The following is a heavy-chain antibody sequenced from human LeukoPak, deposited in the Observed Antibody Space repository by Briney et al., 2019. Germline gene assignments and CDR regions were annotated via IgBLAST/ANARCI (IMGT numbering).Heavy chain of an antibody. CDR3: ARGRYGGYFDY. D-gene: IGHD4-23*01. Sequence: GGSLRLSCSASGFTFSSYSMHWVRQAPGKGLEYVSGITNSGGSTYYADSVKGRFTISRDNSKNTLYLQMSSLRAEDTAFYYCARGRYGGYFDYWGQGTLVTVSS. V-gene: IGHV3-64D*06. J-gene: IGHJ4*02. CDR1: GFTFSSYS. CDR2: ITNSGGST.